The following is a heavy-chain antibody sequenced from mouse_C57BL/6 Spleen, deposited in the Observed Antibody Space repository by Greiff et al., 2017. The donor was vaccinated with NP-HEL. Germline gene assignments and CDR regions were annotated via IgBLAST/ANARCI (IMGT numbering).Heavy chain of an antibody. CDR3: AREWDAMDY. CDR1: GYTFTSYD. CDR2: ILPRGGST. J-gene: IGHJ4*01. V-gene: IGHV1-85*01. D-gene: IGHD4-1*01. Sequence: QVQLQQSGPELVKPGASVKLSCKASGYTFTSYDINWVKQRPGQGLEWIGWILPRGGSTKYNEKFKGKATLTVDTSSSTAYMELHSLTSDDFAVCFSAREWDAMDYWGQGTSVTVSS.